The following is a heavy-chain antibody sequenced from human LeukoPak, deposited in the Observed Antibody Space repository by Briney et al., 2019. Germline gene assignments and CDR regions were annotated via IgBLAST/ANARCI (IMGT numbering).Heavy chain of an antibody. CDR1: GGSFSAYY. D-gene: IGHD1-26*01. CDR2: MHQSGST. J-gene: IGHJ4*02. Sequence: SETLSLTCAVYGGSFSAYYWSWIRQPPGKGLEWIGEMHQSGSTDYNPSLKSRVTLLVDTSRNQFSLSLNSVTAADTAIYYCARAPWDGYFDYWGQGILVTVSS. CDR3: ARAPWDGYFDY. V-gene: IGHV4-34*01.